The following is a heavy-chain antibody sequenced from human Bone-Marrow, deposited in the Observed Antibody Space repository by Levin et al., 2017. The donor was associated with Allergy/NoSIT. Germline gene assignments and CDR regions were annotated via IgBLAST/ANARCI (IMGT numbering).Heavy chain of an antibody. CDR2: IYPGDSDT. V-gene: IGHV5-51*01. CDR3: VIPRLFCTGGTCYSQVDS. J-gene: IGHJ4*02. D-gene: IGHD2-15*01. Sequence: GESLKISCKASGYRFTNSWIGWVRQMPGKGLEWMGIIYPGDSDTRNSPSFQGLVTISTDKSISTAYLQWSSLKASDTAMYYCVIPRLFCTGGTCYSQVDSWGQGTLVTVSS. CDR1: GYRFTNSW.